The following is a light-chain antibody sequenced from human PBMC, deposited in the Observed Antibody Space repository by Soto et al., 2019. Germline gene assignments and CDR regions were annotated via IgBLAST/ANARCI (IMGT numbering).Light chain of an antibody. CDR1: QSISSW. J-gene: IGKJ1*01. V-gene: IGKV1-5*03. CDR3: QQYKSYSRT. CDR2: KAS. Sequence: IQMTQSPSTLSASVGDIVTMTCRASQSISSWLAWYQQKPGKAPKLLIYKASSLESGVPSRFSGSGSGTEFTLTISSLQPDDFATYYCQQYKSYSRTFGQGTKVDI.